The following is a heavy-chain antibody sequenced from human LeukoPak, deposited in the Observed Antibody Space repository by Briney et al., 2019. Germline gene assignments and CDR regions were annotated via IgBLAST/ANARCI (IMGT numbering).Heavy chain of an antibody. CDR3: ARGRATGSGYENSFDP. J-gene: IGHJ5*02. D-gene: IGHD5-12*01. Sequence: PSGTLPLTRTVSGGSIIGYYWNWIGQPAGKELEWMGRIYTSATPACHTYLHSRVTMSVDTSKNQFSLKVTSVTAADTAVYYCARGRATGSGYENSFDPWGQGILVIVSS. CDR2: IYTSATP. CDR1: GGSIIGYY. V-gene: IGHV4-4*07.